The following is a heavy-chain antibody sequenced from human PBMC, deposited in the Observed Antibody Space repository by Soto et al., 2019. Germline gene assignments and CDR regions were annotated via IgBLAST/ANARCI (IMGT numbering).Heavy chain of an antibody. J-gene: IGHJ4*02. D-gene: IGHD4-17*01. CDR1: GFTFSSYW. V-gene: IGHV3-7*03. CDR2: IKQDGSEK. CDR3: AKARRTLPTTVASFDY. Sequence: GGSLRLSCAASGFTFSSYWMSWVRQAPGKGLEWVANIKQDGSEKYYVDSVKGRFTISRDNAKNSLHLQMNSLRAEDTALYYCAKARRTLPTTVASFDYWGQGTLVTVSS.